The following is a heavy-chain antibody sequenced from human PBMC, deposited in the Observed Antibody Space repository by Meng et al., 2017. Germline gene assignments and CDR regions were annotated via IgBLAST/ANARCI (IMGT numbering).Heavy chain of an antibody. V-gene: IGHV3-23*01. J-gene: IGHJ4*02. Sequence: GGSLRLSCAASGFTFSSYAMSWVRQAPGKGLEWVSAISGSGGSTYYADSVKGRFTISRDNSKNTLYLKMNSLRAEDTAVYYCAKDLRRKPGIAVAGPPPETDYWGQGTLVTVSS. CDR2: ISGSGGST. CDR3: AKDLRRKPGIAVAGPPPETDY. D-gene: IGHD6-19*01. CDR1: GFTFSSYA.